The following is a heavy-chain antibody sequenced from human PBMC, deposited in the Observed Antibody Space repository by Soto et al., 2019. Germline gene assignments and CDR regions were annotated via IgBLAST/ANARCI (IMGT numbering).Heavy chain of an antibody. V-gene: IGHV1-69*08. Sequence: QVQLVQSGAEVKPGSSVKVSCKASGGTFSRYSITWVRQAPGHGLEWIGRIIPIFGIASYAQKFQGRVTITADESTSTAYMELSSLRSDDTAVYYCAREDRDRETGLVPAAIDGMDVWGQGTTVTVSS. D-gene: IGHD2-2*01. J-gene: IGHJ6*02. CDR1: GGTFSRYS. CDR3: AREDRDRETGLVPAAIDGMDV. CDR2: IIPIFGIA.